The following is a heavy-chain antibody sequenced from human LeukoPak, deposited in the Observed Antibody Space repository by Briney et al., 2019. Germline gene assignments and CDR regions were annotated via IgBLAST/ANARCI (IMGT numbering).Heavy chain of an antibody. J-gene: IGHJ5*02. V-gene: IGHV4-30-2*01. D-gene: IGHD5-12*01. CDR1: GGSMNSAGYS. CDR2: IYHSGTT. CDR3: ARGGYSGSDWTT. Sequence: SETLSLTCVVSGGSMNSAGYSWSWIRHPPGKGLEWIGYIYHSGTTYYNPSLKSRVSISVDRSKKQFSLKLSSVTAADTAVYYCARGGYSGSDWTTWGQGTLVTVSS.